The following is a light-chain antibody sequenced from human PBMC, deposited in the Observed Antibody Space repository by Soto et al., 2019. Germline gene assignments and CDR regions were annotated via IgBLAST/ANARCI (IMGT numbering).Light chain of an antibody. Sequence: EIVLTQSPGSLYLSPGERGTLSCRASQTVSSSYLAWYQQKPGQAPRLLLYGASSRATGIPDRFSGSGSGTDFTLTISRLEPEDFAIYYCQQYGTSPPWTFGQGTKVDIK. CDR2: GAS. J-gene: IGKJ1*01. CDR3: QQYGTSPPWT. V-gene: IGKV3-20*01. CDR1: QTVSSSY.